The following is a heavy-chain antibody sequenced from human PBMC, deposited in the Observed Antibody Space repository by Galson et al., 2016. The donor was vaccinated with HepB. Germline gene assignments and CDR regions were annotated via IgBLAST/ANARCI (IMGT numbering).Heavy chain of an antibody. V-gene: IGHV3-15*01. CDR2: FKGKIDGGTI. CDR1: GGSISSSNW. Sequence: ETLSLTCAVSGGSISSSNWWSWVRQAPGKGLEWVGRFKGKIDGGTIDYAAPVKGSFTISRDDSQNTLYLQMNSLKTEDTAVYYCTTGPTGRGVTILGQRFDPWGQGTLVTVSS. CDR3: TTGPTGRGVTILGQRFDP. D-gene: IGHD3-3*01. J-gene: IGHJ5*02.